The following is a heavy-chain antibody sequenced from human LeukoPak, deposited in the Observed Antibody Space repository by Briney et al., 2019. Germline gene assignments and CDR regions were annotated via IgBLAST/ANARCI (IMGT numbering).Heavy chain of an antibody. CDR1: GGTFSSYA. CDR3: ARGIAVVHYFDY. CDR2: IIPIFGTA. J-gene: IGHJ4*02. V-gene: IGHV1-69*13. Sequence: ASVTVSCKASGGTFSSYAISWVRQAPGQGLEWMGGIIPIFGTANYAQKFQGRVTITADESTSTAYMELSSLRSEDTVVYYCARGIAVVHYFDYWGQGTLVTVSS. D-gene: IGHD6-19*01.